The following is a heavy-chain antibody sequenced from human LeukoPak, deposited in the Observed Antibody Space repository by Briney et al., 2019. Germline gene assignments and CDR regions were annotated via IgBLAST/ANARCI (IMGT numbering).Heavy chain of an antibody. V-gene: IGHV1-18*01. CDR2: ISGYNGDT. D-gene: IGHD6-19*01. Sequence: ASVKVSCKTSGYTFTRHGITWVRQAPGQGLEWMGWISGYNGDTIYAQNVQGRVTLTTDTSTNTAYMELRSLRSDDTAVYYCARDPSNTSGCYQYFDLWGRGTLVTVSS. CDR1: GYTFTRHG. J-gene: IGHJ2*01. CDR3: ARDPSNTSGCYQYFDL.